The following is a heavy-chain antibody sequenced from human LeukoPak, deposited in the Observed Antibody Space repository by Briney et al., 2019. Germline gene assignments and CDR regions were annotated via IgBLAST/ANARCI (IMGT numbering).Heavy chain of an antibody. CDR3: ARDRNWVTFDY. D-gene: IGHD7-27*01. Sequence: GGSLRLSCAASGFTFSSYSMNWVRQAPGKGLEWVSYISSSSSTIYYADSVKGRFTISRDNAKNSLYLQMNSLRAEDTAVYYCARDRNWVTFDYWGQGTLVTVPS. CDR1: GFTFSSYS. CDR2: ISSSSSTI. V-gene: IGHV3-48*01. J-gene: IGHJ4*02.